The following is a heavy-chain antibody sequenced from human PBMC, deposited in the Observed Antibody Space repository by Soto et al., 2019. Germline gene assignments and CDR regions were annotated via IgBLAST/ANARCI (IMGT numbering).Heavy chain of an antibody. CDR2: IHSGGTT. CDR1: GASISNGYYS. Sequence: QVQLQEPGPRLVEPSHTLSLTCTVSGASISNGYYSWSWIRQSPGTGLEWIGHIHSGGTTYSNPSLKSRLTLSXXMSKNQFSLKLSSLTAADTAVYYCARGPSGDNVDYWGQGTLVTVSS. CDR3: ARGPSGDNVDY. V-gene: IGHV4-30-4*01. J-gene: IGHJ4*02. D-gene: IGHD1-26*01.